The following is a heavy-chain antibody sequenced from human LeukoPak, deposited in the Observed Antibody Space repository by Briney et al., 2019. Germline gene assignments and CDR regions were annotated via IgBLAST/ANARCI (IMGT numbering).Heavy chain of an antibody. CDR3: ARDGELTVTRRWFDP. CDR2: ISAYNGNT. J-gene: IGHJ5*02. CDR1: GYSFTSYG. Sequence: GASVKVSCKAPGYSFTSYGISWVRQAPGQGLEWMGWISAYNGNTNYAQKFQGRVTMTTDTSTSTAYMELRSLRSDDTAVYYCARDGELTVTRRWFDPWGQGTLVTVSS. D-gene: IGHD4-17*01. V-gene: IGHV1-18*01.